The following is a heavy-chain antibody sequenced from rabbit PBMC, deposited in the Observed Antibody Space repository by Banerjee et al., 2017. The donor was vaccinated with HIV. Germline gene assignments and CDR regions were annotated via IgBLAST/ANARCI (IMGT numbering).Heavy chain of an antibody. CDR1: GFDFSSYY. J-gene: IGHJ4*01. CDR2: IYAGKGST. D-gene: IGHD6-1*01. V-gene: IGHV1S7*01. Sequence: QLKETGGGLVQPGGSLTLSCKASGFDFSSYYMSWVRQAPGKGLEWIGIIYAGKGSTDYASWVNGRFTISSDNAQNTVDLQMNSLTAADTATYFCARYGYYTYGYAGYAYATFNLWGPGTLVTVS. CDR3: ARYGYYTYGYAGYAYATFNL.